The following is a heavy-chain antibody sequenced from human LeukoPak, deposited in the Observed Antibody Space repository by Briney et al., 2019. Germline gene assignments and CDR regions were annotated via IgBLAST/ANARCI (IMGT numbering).Heavy chain of an antibody. CDR1: GVSFSTYY. CDR3: ARDFLSSFTFDY. Sequence: SETLSLTCAVSGVSFSTYYWSWIRQSPEKGLEWIGEVNHSGYTNYNPSLKSRVTISVDTSKNQFSLRLNSVTAADTAVYYCARDFLSSFTFDYWGQGILVTVSS. CDR2: VNHSGYT. D-gene: IGHD2-2*01. J-gene: IGHJ4*02. V-gene: IGHV4-34*01.